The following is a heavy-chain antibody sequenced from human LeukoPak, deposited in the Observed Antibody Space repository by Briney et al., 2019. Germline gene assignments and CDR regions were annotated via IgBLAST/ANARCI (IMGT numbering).Heavy chain of an antibody. CDR2: INHSGST. J-gene: IGHJ5*02. Sequence: SETLSLTCAVYGGSFSGYYWSWIRQPPGKGLEWIGEINHSGSTNYTPSLKSRVTISVDTSKNQFSLKLSSVTAADTAVYYCARSLSSGWYGWFDPWGQGTLATVSS. CDR1: GGSFSGYY. D-gene: IGHD6-19*01. CDR3: ARSLSSGWYGWFDP. V-gene: IGHV4-34*01.